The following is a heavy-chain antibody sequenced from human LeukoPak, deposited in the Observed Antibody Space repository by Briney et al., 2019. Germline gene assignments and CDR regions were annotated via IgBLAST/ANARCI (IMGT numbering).Heavy chain of an antibody. V-gene: IGHV3-48*03. Sequence: PGGSLRLSCAASGFTFSSYEMNWVRQAPGKGLEWVSYISSSGSTIYYADSVKGRYTISRDNAKNSLYLQMNSLRAEDTAVYYCARDPPGYPYYMDVWGKGTTVTISS. D-gene: IGHD1-1*01. J-gene: IGHJ6*03. CDR2: ISSSGSTI. CDR1: GFTFSSYE. CDR3: ARDPPGYPYYMDV.